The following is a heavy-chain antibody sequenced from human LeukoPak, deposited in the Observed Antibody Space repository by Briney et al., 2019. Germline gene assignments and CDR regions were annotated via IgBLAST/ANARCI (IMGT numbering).Heavy chain of an antibody. CDR1: GGSFSGYY. D-gene: IGHD4-17*01. Sequence: SETLSLTCAVYGGSFSGYYWSWIRQHPGKGLEWIGYIYYSGSTYYNPSLKSRVTISVDTSKNQFSLKLSSVTAADTAVYYCARDFSATTGNYYGMDVWGQGTTVTVSS. CDR3: ARDFSATTGNYYGMDV. CDR2: IYYSGST. J-gene: IGHJ6*02. V-gene: IGHV4-31*11.